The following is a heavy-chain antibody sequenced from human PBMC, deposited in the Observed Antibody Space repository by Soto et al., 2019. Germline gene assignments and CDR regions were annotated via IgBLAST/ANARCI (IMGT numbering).Heavy chain of an antibody. Sequence: GASVKVSCKASGYTFTGYYMHWVRQAPGQGLEWMGWINPNSGGTNYAQKFQGWVTMTRDTSISTAYMELSRLRSDDTAVYYCARAAYSSSWYWAFDYWGQGTLVTVSS. CDR2: INPNSGGT. J-gene: IGHJ4*02. D-gene: IGHD6-13*01. CDR1: GYTFTGYY. CDR3: ARAAYSSSWYWAFDY. V-gene: IGHV1-2*04.